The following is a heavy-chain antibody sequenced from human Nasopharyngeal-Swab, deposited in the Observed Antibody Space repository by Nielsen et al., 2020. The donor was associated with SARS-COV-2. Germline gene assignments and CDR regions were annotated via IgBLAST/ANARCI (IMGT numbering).Heavy chain of an antibody. V-gene: IGHV4-34*01. J-gene: IGHJ6*02. Sequence: SETLSLTCAVYGGSFSGYYWSWIRQPPGKGLEWIGEINHSGSTNYNPSLKSRVTISVDTSKNQFSLKLSSVTAADTAMYYCARRGGYCSGGSCYPGSEESLKYYYYGMDVWGQGTTVTVSS. CDR2: INHSGST. CDR1: GGSFSGYY. CDR3: ARRGGYCSGGSCYPGSEESLKYYYYGMDV. D-gene: IGHD2-15*01.